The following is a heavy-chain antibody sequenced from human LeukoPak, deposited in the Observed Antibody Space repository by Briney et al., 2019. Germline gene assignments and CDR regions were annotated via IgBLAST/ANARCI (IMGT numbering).Heavy chain of an antibody. V-gene: IGHV3-48*03. D-gene: IGHD5-12*01. CDR2: ISSSGSTI. CDR1: GFTFSSYE. Sequence: GGSLRLSCAASGFTFSSYEMNWVRQAPGKGLEWVSYISSSGSTIYYADSVKGRFTISRDNAKNSLYLQMNSLRAEDTAVYYCARSVSGYGLGSFDYWGQGTLVTVSS. J-gene: IGHJ4*02. CDR3: ARSVSGYGLGSFDY.